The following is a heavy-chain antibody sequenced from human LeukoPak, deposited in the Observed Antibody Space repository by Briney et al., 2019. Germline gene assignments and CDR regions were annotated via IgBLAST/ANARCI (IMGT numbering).Heavy chain of an antibody. D-gene: IGHD5-18*01. J-gene: IGHJ4*02. CDR1: GGSFSGYY. V-gene: IGHV4-34*01. CDR2: INHSGST. CDR3: ASDYVDSYGYGY. Sequence: PSETLSLTCAVYGGSFSGYYWSWIRQPPGKGLEWIGEINHSGSTNYNPSLKSRVTISVDTSKNQFSLKLSSVTAADTAVYYCASDYVDSYGYGYWGQGTLVTVSS.